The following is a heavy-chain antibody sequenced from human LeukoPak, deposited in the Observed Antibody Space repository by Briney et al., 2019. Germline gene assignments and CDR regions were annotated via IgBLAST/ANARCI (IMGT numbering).Heavy chain of an antibody. Sequence: SQTLSLTCAVSGGSISSGGYSWSWIRQPPGKGLEWIGYIYYSGSTYYNPSLKSRVTISVDTSKNQFSLKLSSVTAADTAVYYCARAGAYLWFGDLGGAFDIWGQGTMVTVSS. J-gene: IGHJ3*02. D-gene: IGHD3-10*01. CDR3: ARAGAYLWFGDLGGAFDI. CDR1: GGSISSGGYS. V-gene: IGHV4-30-4*07. CDR2: IYYSGST.